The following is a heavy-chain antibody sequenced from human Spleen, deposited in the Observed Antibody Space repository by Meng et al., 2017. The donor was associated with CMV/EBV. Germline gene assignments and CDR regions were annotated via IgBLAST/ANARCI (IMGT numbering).Heavy chain of an antibody. D-gene: IGHD7-27*01. J-gene: IGHJ6*02. V-gene: IGHV3-7*01. CDR3: ARDLNWGAVRVGILDYYGMDV. CDR2: IKQDGSEK. CDR1: GFTFSNSW. Sequence: GESLKISCAASGFTFSNSWMSWVRQAPGKGLEWVGNIKQDGSEKHYVDSVKGRFTISRDNTKKSLYLQMNSLRAEDTAVYYCARDLNWGAVRVGILDYYGMDVWGQGTTVTVSS.